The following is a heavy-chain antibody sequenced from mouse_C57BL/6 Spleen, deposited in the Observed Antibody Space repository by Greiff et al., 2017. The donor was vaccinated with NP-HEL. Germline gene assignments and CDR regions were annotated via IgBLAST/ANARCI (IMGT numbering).Heavy chain of an antibody. V-gene: IGHV1-69*01. Sequence: VQLQQPGAELVMPGASVKLSCKASGYTFTSYWMHWVKQRPGQGLEWIGEIDPSDSYTNYNQQFKGKSTLTVDKSSSTAYMQLSSLTSEDSAVYYCARNPSYYGSSSSHWYFDVWGTGTTVTVSS. CDR3: ARNPSYYGSSSSHWYFDV. CDR2: IDPSDSYT. J-gene: IGHJ1*03. CDR1: GYTFTSYW. D-gene: IGHD1-1*01.